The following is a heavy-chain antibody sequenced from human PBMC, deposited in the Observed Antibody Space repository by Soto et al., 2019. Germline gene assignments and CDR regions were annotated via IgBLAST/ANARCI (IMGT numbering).Heavy chain of an antibody. Sequence: QVQLVQSGAEVKKPGASVKVSCKASGYTFISKGRSWGRRAPGKGLKGWGWISGKNGNTKFAQKFQGRVTLTTDTSTSTAYMELRSLRTDDTAVYYCARVSSSIVVVPDYGMDVWGQGTTVTVSS. J-gene: IGHJ6*02. D-gene: IGHD2-2*01. V-gene: IGHV1-18*01. CDR2: ISGKNGNT. CDR1: GYTFISKG. CDR3: ARVSSSIVVVPDYGMDV.